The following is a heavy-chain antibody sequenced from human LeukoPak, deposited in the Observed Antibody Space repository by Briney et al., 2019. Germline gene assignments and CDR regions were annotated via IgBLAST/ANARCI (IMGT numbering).Heavy chain of an antibody. V-gene: IGHV3-66*02. Sequence: GGSLRLSCAASGFTVSNDYMAWVRQAPGRGLEWVSLIYGDGTTFYTDSVKGRFTISRDNFKNTLYLHMSSLRPEDTALYYCARARAGAQSWVALDPWGQGTLVTVSS. CDR2: IYGDGTT. CDR3: ARARAGAQSWVALDP. J-gene: IGHJ5*02. CDR1: GFTVSNDY. D-gene: IGHD3-10*01.